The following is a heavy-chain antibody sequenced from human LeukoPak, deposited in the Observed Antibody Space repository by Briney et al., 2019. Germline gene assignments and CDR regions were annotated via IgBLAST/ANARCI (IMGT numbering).Heavy chain of an antibody. J-gene: IGHJ6*03. D-gene: IGHD1-1*01. Sequence: GGSLRLSCAASVFTFSSYSMNWVRQAPGKGLEWVAVISYDGSNKYYADSVKGRFTISRDNSKNTLYLQMNSLRAEDTAVYYCARATRYFEGDYYMDVWGKGTTVTVSS. CDR1: VFTFSSYS. V-gene: IGHV3-30*03. CDR2: ISYDGSNK. CDR3: ARATRYFEGDYYMDV.